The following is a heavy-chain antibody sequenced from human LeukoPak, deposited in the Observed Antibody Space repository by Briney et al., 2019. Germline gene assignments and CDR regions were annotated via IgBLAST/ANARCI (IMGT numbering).Heavy chain of an antibody. CDR3: ARVDSGSYFDWFDP. J-gene: IGHJ5*02. CDR1: GFTVSSNY. V-gene: IGHV3-66*01. CDR2: IYSGGST. Sequence: PGGSLRLSCAASGFTVSSNYMSWVRQAPGKRLEWVSVIYSGGSTYYADSVKGRFTISRVNSKNSLYLQMNSLRAEDTAVYYCARVDSGSYFDWFDPWGQGTLVTVSS. D-gene: IGHD1-26*01.